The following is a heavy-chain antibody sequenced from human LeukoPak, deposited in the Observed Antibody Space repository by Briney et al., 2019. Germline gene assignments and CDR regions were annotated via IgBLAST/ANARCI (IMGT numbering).Heavy chain of an antibody. CDR2: INPNSDGR. D-gene: IGHD2-15*01. CDR1: GYTFSDYY. Sequence: ASVKVSCTASGYTFSDYYIHWVRQAPGQGLEWMGWINPNSDGRNYAQKFQGRVTMTWDTSISTAYMELSSLTSDDTAVFFCARTPMGGHFYMDVWGKGTAVIVSS. J-gene: IGHJ6*03. CDR3: ARTPMGGHFYMDV. V-gene: IGHV1-2*02.